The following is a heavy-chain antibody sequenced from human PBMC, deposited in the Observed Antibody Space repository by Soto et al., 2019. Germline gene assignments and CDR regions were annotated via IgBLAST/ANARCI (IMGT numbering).Heavy chain of an antibody. D-gene: IGHD5-12*01. CDR2: IYRGGST. J-gene: IGHJ4*02. Sequence: EVQVVESGGGLIQPGGSLRLSCEVSGLSVTANYMSWVRQAPGKGLEWVSVIYRGGSTYYIDSVKGRFSSSRDISKNTLYLEMNSLRAADTALYYCHGYGYWGQGTLVTVSS. CDR3: HGYGY. V-gene: IGHV3-53*01. CDR1: GLSVTANY.